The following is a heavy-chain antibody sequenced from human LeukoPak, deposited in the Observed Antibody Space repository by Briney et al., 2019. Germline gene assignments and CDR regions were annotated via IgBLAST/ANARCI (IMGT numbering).Heavy chain of an antibody. Sequence: ASVKVSCKASGGTFSSYAISWVRQAPGQGLEWMGGIIPIFGIANYAQKFQGRVTITADESTSTAYMELSSLRSEDTAVYYCARARDRWSRYAFDIWGQGTMVTVSS. CDR3: ARARDRWSRYAFDI. CDR2: IIPIFGIA. J-gene: IGHJ3*02. V-gene: IGHV1-69*13. CDR1: GGTFSSYA. D-gene: IGHD4-23*01.